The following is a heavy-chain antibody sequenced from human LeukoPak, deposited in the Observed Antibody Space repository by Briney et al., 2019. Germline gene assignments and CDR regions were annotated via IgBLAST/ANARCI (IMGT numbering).Heavy chain of an antibody. V-gene: IGHV3-43*01. D-gene: IGHD3-3*01. Sequence: GGSLRLSCAASGFTFDDYTMHWVRQAPGKGLEWVSLISWDGGSTYYADSVKGRFTISRDNSKNSLYLQMNSLRTEDTALYYCAKGQAEKDYDFWSGYSSGNYYYMDVWGKGTTVTVSS. J-gene: IGHJ6*03. CDR1: GFTFDDYT. CDR2: ISWDGGST. CDR3: AKGQAEKDYDFWSGYSSGNYYYMDV.